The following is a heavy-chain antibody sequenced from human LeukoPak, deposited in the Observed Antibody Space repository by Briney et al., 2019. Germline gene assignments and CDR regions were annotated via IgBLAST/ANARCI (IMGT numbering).Heavy chain of an antibody. CDR2: INPNSGGT. D-gene: IGHD2-2*01. Sequence: ASVKVSCKASGYTFTGYYMHWVRQAPGQGLEWTGWINPNSGGTNYAQKFQGRVTMTRDTSISTAYMELSRLRSDDTAVYYCARVPAAIYNWFDPWGQGTLVTVSS. CDR1: GYTFTGYY. V-gene: IGHV1-2*02. J-gene: IGHJ5*02. CDR3: ARVPAAIYNWFDP.